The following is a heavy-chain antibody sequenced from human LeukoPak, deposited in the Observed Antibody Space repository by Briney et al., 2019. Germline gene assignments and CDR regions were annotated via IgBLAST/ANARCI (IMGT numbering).Heavy chain of an antibody. CDR3: ARDGRSGSYSADYYFDY. Sequence: ASVKVSCKASGYTFTSYYMHWVRQAPGQGLEWMGIINPSGGSTSYAQKFQGRVTMTRDTSTSTVYMELSSLRSEDTAVYYCARDGRSGSYSADYYFDYWGQGTLVTVSS. J-gene: IGHJ4*02. D-gene: IGHD1-26*01. V-gene: IGHV1-46*01. CDR1: GYTFTSYY. CDR2: INPSGGST.